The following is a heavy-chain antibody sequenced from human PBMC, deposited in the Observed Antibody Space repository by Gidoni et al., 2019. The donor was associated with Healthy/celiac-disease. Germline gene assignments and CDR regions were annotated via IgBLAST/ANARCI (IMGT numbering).Heavy chain of an antibody. Sequence: QVQLQQWGAGLLKPSETLSLHCAVYGGSFSGYYWSWIRQPPGKGLEWIGEINHSGSTNYNPSLKSRVTISVDTSKNQFSLKLSCVTAADTAVYYCARAPQTYIAVAGTGIDYWGQGTLVTVSS. CDR2: INHSGST. J-gene: IGHJ4*02. V-gene: IGHV4-34*01. CDR1: GGSFSGYY. CDR3: ARAPQTYIAVAGTGIDY. D-gene: IGHD6-19*01.